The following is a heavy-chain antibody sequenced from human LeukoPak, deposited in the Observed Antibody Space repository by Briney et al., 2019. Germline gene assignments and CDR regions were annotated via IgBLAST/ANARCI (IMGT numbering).Heavy chain of an antibody. CDR2: IISSSSYI. Sequence: GGSLRLSCAASGFTFSRYSMNGVRRAPGEGLEGVSSIISSSSYIYYADSVKGRFTISRDNAKNSLYLQMNSLRAEDTAVYYCARGLLWFGESTPDYGMDVWGKGTTVTVSS. CDR1: GFTFSRYS. CDR3: ARGLLWFGESTPDYGMDV. D-gene: IGHD3-10*01. V-gene: IGHV3-21*01. J-gene: IGHJ6*04.